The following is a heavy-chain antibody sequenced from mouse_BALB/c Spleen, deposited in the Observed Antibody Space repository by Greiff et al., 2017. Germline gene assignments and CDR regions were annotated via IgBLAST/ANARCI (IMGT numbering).Heavy chain of an antibody. CDR1: GFTFSSFG. CDR2: ISSGSSTI. Sequence: EVHLVESGGGLVQPGGSRKLSCAASGFTFSSFGMHWVRQAPEKGLEWVAYISSGSSTIYYADTVKGRFTISRDNPKNTLFLQMTSLRSEDTAMYYCARSRGNFDYWGQGTTLAGSS. J-gene: IGHJ2*01. CDR3: ARSRGNFDY. V-gene: IGHV5-17*02.